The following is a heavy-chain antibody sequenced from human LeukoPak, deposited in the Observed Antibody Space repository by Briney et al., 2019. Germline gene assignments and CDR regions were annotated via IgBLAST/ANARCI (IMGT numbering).Heavy chain of an antibody. D-gene: IGHD6-13*01. CDR1: GGSFSSYN. CDR3: AGRIAAAGAFDY. J-gene: IGHJ4*02. CDR2: IYYSGST. V-gene: IGHV4-39*01. Sequence: SETLSLTCAVYGGSFSSYNWGWIRQPPGKGLEWIWSIYYSGSTYYNPSLKSRVTISVDTSKNQFSLKLSSVTAADTAVYYCAGRIAAAGAFDYWGQGTLVTVSS.